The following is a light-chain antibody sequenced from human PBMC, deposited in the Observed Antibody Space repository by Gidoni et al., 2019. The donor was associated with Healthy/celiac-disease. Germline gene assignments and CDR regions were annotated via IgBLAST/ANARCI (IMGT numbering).Light chain of an antibody. CDR1: QSISSW. J-gene: IGKJ2*01. Sequence: IQMTQSPSTLSASVGDRVTITCRASQSISSWLDWYQQKPGKAPKLLIYKASSLESGVPSRFSGSGSGTEFTLTISSLQPDDFATYYCQQYNSRYTFGQGTKLEIK. V-gene: IGKV1-5*03. CDR3: QQYNSRYT. CDR2: KAS.